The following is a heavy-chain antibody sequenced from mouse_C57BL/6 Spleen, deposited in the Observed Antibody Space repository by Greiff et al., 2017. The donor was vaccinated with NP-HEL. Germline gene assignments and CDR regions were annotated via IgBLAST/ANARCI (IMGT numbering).Heavy chain of an antibody. D-gene: IGHD1-1*01. CDR3: ARWGIGSSPWYFDV. Sequence: VQLQQSGAELVKPGASVKMSCKASGYTFTSYWITWVKQRPGQGLEWIGDIYPGSGSTNYNEKFKSKATLTVDTSSSTAYMQLSSLTSEDSAVYYCARWGIGSSPWYFDVWGTGTTVTVSS. J-gene: IGHJ1*03. CDR1: GYTFTSYW. CDR2: IYPGSGST. V-gene: IGHV1-55*01.